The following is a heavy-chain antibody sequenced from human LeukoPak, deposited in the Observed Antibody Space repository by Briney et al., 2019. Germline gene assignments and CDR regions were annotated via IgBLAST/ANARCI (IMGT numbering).Heavy chain of an antibody. CDR1: GGSISSYY. D-gene: IGHD3-22*01. V-gene: IGHV4-4*09. CDR3: ARHNGAGSSGYYWNFDY. Sequence: SETLSLTCTVSGGSISSYYWSWIRQPPGKGLEWIGYIYTSGSTNYNPSLKSRVTISVDTSKNQFSLKLSSVTAADTAVYYCARHNGAGSSGYYWNFDYWGQGTLVTVSS. CDR2: IYTSGST. J-gene: IGHJ4*02.